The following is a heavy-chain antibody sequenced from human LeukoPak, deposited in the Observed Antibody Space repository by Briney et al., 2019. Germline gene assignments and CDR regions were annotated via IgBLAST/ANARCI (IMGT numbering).Heavy chain of an antibody. CDR3: ARSYSNHLFGMDV. Sequence: GRSLRLSCAASGFTVSSYYMTWVRQAPGKGLEWVSGMYSGGSTYYADSVKGRVAISRDNSQNTVFLQMNSVRVEDTAVYYCARSYSNHLFGMDVWGQGTAVTVSS. CDR2: MYSGGST. CDR1: GFTVSSYY. D-gene: IGHD4-11*01. V-gene: IGHV3-66*01. J-gene: IGHJ6*02.